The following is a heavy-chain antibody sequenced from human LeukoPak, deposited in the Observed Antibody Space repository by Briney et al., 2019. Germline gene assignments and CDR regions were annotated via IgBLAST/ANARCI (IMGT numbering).Heavy chain of an antibody. CDR1: GFTFSSTH. Sequence: PGGSLRLSCVASGFTFSSTHMSWYRQAPGKGLEWVSVIYNRGDRNYADSVKGRFTISRDNSKNTLYLQMDSLRVEDTAVYYCARDLGGERTAEFGGQGTLVAVSS. D-gene: IGHD2-21*01. V-gene: IGHV3-53*01. J-gene: IGHJ4*02. CDR3: ARDLGGERTAEF. CDR2: IYNRGDR.